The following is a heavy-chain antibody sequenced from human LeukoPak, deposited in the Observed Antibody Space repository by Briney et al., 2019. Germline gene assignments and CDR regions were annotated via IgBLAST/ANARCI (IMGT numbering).Heavy chain of an antibody. CDR1: GYTFTGYY. D-gene: IGHD4/OR15-4a*01. CDR2: INPNSGGT. V-gene: IGHV1-2*06. CDR3: ARTNYYYYYSMDV. Sequence: ASVKVSCKASGYTFTGYYMHWVRQAPGQGLEWMGRINPNSGGTNYAQKFQGRVTMTRDTSISTAYMELSRLRSDDTAVYYCARTNYYYYYSMDVWGQGTTVTVSS. J-gene: IGHJ6*02.